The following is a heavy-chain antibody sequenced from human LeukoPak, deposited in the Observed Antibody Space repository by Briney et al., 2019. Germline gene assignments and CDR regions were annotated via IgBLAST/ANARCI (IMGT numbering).Heavy chain of an antibody. D-gene: IGHD3-9*01. CDR1: GGSFSGYY. V-gene: IGHV4-34*01. J-gene: IGHJ4*02. Sequence: SETLSLTCAVYGGSFSGYYWSWIRQPPGKGLEWIGEMNHSGSTNYNPSLKSRATISVDTAKNQFSLKLSSVTAADTAAYYCARALRYFDWLYYFDYWGQGTLVTVSS. CDR2: MNHSGST. CDR3: ARALRYFDWLYYFDY.